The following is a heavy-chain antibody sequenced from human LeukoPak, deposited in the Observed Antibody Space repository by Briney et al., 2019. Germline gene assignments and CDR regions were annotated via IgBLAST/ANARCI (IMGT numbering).Heavy chain of an antibody. CDR1: GFTFSSYA. CDR2: ISYDGSNK. J-gene: IGHJ4*02. V-gene: IGHV3-30-3*01. Sequence: GGSLRLSCAASGFTFSSYAMHWVRQAPGKGLEWVAVISYDGSNKYYADSVKGRFTISRDNSKNTLYLQMNSLRAEDTAVYYCAKERGNWNDVVFDYWGQGTLVTVSS. CDR3: AKERGNWNDVVFDY. D-gene: IGHD1-1*01.